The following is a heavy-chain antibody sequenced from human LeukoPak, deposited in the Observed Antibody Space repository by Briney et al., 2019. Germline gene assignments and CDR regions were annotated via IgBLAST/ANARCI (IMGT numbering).Heavy chain of an antibody. CDR2: ISSSSSYI. CDR3: ARVTGRVDTAMVKSDY. CDR1: GFTFSSCS. D-gene: IGHD5-18*01. J-gene: IGHJ4*02. V-gene: IGHV3-21*01. Sequence: GGSLRLSCAASGFTFSSCSMNWVRQAPGKGLEWVSSISSSSSYIYYADSVKGRFTISRDNAKNSLYLQMNSLRAEDTAVYYCARVTGRVDTAMVKSDYWGQGTLVTVSS.